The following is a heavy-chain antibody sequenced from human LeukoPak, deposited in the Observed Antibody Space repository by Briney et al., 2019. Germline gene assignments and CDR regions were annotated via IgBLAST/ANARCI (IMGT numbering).Heavy chain of an antibody. Sequence: GGSLRLSCAGSGFTFSRYWMSWVRQAPGKGLEWVANIKQDGSEKHYVDSVKGRFTISRDNSKNTLYLQMNSLRAEDTAVYYCAKRASGSGTSLYYFDYWGQGTLVTVSS. CDR2: IKQDGSEK. J-gene: IGHJ4*02. D-gene: IGHD3-10*01. CDR1: GFTFSRYW. V-gene: IGHV3-7*05. CDR3: AKRASGSGTSLYYFDY.